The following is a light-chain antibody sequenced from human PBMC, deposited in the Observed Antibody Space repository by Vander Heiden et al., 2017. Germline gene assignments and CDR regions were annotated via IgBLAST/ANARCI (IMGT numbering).Light chain of an antibody. CDR1: QSISSY. CDR3: QQSYSTAAIT. CDR2: AAS. Sequence: DIQMTQSPSSLSASVGDRVTITCRASQSISSYLNWYQQKPGKAPKLLIYAASSLQSGVPSRFSGSGYGKDFTLTISSLQPEDFATYYCQQSYSTAAITFGGGTKVEIK. J-gene: IGKJ4*01. V-gene: IGKV1-39*01.